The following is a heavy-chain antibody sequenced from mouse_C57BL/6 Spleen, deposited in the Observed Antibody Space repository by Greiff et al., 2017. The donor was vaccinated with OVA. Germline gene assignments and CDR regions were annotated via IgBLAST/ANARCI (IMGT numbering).Heavy chain of an antibody. CDR2: IDPEDGET. CDR1: GYNINIYY. V-gene: IGHV14-2*01. Sequence: VQLQQSGAELVQPGASVKLSCTASGYNINIYYMHWVTQRTEQGLEWIGRIDPEDGETKYAPKFQGKATITADTSSSTAYLQLSSLTSEDTAVYYCVPHGYDDTLDIDYWCQGTPLTVSS. CDR3: VPHGYDDTLDIDY. J-gene: IGHJ2*01. D-gene: IGHD2-2*01.